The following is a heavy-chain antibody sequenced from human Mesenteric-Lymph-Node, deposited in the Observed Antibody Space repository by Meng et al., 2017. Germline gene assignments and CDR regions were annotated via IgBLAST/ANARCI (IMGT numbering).Heavy chain of an antibody. V-gene: IGHV4-4*07. CDR1: GGSISSYY. CDR2: IYTSGST. J-gene: IGHJ6*02. CDR3: ARGGYSSSGDV. Sequence: GSLRLSCTVSGGSISSYYWSWIRQPAGKGLEWIGRIYTSGSTNYNPSLKSRVTMSVDTSKNQFSLKLSSVTAADTAVYYCARGGYSSSGDVWGQGTTVTVSS. D-gene: IGHD6-6*01.